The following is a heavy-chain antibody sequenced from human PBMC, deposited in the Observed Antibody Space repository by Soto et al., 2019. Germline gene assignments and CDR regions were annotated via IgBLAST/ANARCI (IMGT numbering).Heavy chain of an antibody. J-gene: IGHJ4*02. CDR1: GGSISNYF. CDR2: IDNSEST. D-gene: IGHD3-3*01. V-gene: IGHV4-4*07. CDR3: ARGGQDFWSGPFDD. Sequence: ETLSLTCTVSGGSISNYFCNWIRQPAGKGLEWIGRIDNSESTNYNPSLKSRITMSADTSRNQFSLKLNSVTAADTAVYYCARGGQDFWSGPFDDWGQGALVTVSS.